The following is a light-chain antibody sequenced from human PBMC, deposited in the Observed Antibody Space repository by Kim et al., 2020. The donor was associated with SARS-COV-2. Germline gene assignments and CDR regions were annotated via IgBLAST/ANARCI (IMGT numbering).Light chain of an antibody. CDR2: AAS. CDR1: QDINNY. CDR3: QQYDSAPSS. J-gene: IGKJ1*01. Sequence: DIQMTQSPSSLSASVGDRVTITCRASQDINNYLAWYQQKPGKVPKLLIYAASTLQSGVPSRFSGSGSGTDFTLTISSLQPEDVATYYCQQYDSAPSSFGQGTKVDIK. V-gene: IGKV1-27*01.